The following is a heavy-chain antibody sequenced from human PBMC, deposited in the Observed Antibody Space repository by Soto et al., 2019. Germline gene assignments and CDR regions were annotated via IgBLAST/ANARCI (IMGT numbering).Heavy chain of an antibody. J-gene: IGHJ4*02. CDR2: MNPNSGNT. CDR3: ARSTNDYVDRH. Sequence: QVQLVQSGAEVKKPGASVKVSCKASGYTFTSYDINWVRQATGQGLEWMGWMNPNSGNTGYAQKFQGRVTMTRNTSRSTDYIELSSLRSEDPAVYYCARSTNDYVDRHWGQGTLVTVSS. V-gene: IGHV1-8*01. D-gene: IGHD4-17*01. CDR1: GYTFTSYD.